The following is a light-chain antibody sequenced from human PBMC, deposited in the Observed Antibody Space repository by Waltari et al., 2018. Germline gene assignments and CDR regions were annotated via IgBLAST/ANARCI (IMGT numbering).Light chain of an antibody. V-gene: IGKV1-NL1*01. J-gene: IGKJ4*01. CDR2: GAS. CDR3: QQYYSIALD. Sequence: DIQMTQPPPSLPASVGYRVTITCRASQGIGNSLAWYQQKPGRAPKVLLHGASRLESGVPSRFSGSGSGTDFTLTISSLQPEDFATYYCQQYYSIALDFGGGTKVEIK. CDR1: QGIGNS.